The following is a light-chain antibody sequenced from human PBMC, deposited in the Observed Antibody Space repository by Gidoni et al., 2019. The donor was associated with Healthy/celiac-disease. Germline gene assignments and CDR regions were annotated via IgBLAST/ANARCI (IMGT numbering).Light chain of an antibody. V-gene: IGLV2-14*03. CDR1: SSDVGGYND. CDR2: DVS. CDR3: SSYTSSSPYV. Sequence: SALTQPASVSGSPGQSITLSCTGTSSDVGGYNDVSWYQQHPGKAPKLMIYDVSNRPSGVSNRFSGSKSGNTASLTISGLQAEDEADYYCSSYTSSSPYVVGTGTKVTVL. J-gene: IGLJ1*01.